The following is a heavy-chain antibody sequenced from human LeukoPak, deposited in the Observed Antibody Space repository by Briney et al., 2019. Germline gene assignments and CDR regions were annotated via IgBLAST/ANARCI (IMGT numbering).Heavy chain of an antibody. V-gene: IGHV4-59*08. D-gene: IGHD6-6*01. CDR1: GGSFSGYY. Sequence: PSETLSLTCAVYGGSFSGYYWSWIRQPPGKGLEWIGYIYYSGSTNYNPSLKSRVTISVDTSKNQFSLKLSSVTAADTAVYYCARARIAARNTNYYFDYWGQGTLVTVSS. J-gene: IGHJ4*02. CDR2: IYYSGST. CDR3: ARARIAARNTNYYFDY.